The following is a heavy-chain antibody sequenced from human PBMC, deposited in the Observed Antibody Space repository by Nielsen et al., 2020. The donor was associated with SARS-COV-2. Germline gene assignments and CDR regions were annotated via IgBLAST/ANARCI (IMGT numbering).Heavy chain of an antibody. D-gene: IGHD6-19*01. J-gene: IGHJ4*02. CDR1: GFTFSSYA. CDR3: ARSAVGQYGDFDY. Sequence: GESLKISCAASGFTFSSYAMSWVRQAPGKGLEWVSAISGSGETTYYADSVKGRFTISRDKSKNTLYLQMSTLRAEDTAAYYRARSAVGQYGDFDYWGQGTLVTVSS. CDR2: ISGSGETT. V-gene: IGHV3-23*01.